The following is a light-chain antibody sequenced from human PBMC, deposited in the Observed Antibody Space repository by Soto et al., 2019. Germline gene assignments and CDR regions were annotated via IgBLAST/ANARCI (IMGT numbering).Light chain of an antibody. CDR1: QSISSSY. Sequence: EVVLTQSPGTLSLSPGERATLSCRASQSISSSYLAWYQQKPGQAPSLLIYGASNRAAGIPDRFRGSGSGTDFTLTIRRLEPEDVAVYYCQQYGSSPWTFGQGTKVEIK. CDR3: QQYGSSPWT. CDR2: GAS. V-gene: IGKV3-20*01. J-gene: IGKJ1*01.